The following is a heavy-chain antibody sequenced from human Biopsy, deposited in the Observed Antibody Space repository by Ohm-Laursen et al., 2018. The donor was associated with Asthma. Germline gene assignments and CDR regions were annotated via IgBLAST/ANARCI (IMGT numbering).Heavy chain of an antibody. CDR3: ARAVDYSHYYGIDV. CDR1: GYTFNSAG. CDR2: TSVYNGNT. Sequence: ASVKVSCKTSGYTFNSAGITWVRRAPGQGLEWMGWTSVYNGNTKVAQKLQDRVTMITDTSTSTAYMELRSLRSDDTAVYFCARAVDYSHYYGIDVWGQGTTVTVS. J-gene: IGHJ6*02. V-gene: IGHV1-18*01. D-gene: IGHD3-10*01.